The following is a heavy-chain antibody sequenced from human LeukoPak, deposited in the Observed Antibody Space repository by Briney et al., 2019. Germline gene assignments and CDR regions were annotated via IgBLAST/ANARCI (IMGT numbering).Heavy chain of an antibody. D-gene: IGHD1-26*01. CDR3: ARGGQELDN. CDR1: GFTFSDFY. V-gene: IGHV3-11*06. Sequence: GGSLKLSCAASGFTFSDFYMSWIRQAPGKGLEWVSYIGSSSTYTNYADSVKGRFTISRDNAKNSLYLQMSSLRADDTAVYYCARGGQELDNWGQGTLVTVSS. CDR2: IGSSSTYT. J-gene: IGHJ4*02.